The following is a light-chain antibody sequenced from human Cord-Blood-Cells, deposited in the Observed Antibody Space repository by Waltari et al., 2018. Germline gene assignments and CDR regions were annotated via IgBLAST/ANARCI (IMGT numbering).Light chain of an antibody. CDR2: DVS. J-gene: IGLJ3*02. CDR1: SRDVGGYNY. V-gene: IGLV2-14*01. Sequence: QSALTQPASVSGSPGQSLTISCPGTSRDVGGYNYASWYQQHPGKAPKLMIYDVSKRPSGVSNRFSGSKSGNTASLTISGLQAEDEADYYCSSYTSSSTWVFGGGTKLTVL. CDR3: SSYTSSSTWV.